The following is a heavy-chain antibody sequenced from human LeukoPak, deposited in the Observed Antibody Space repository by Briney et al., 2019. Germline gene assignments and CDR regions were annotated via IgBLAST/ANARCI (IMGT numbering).Heavy chain of an antibody. J-gene: IGHJ4*02. D-gene: IGHD1-26*01. CDR3: ARDYWEPGLRLYYFDY. CDR2: FSYSGST. V-gene: IGHV4-59*12. Sequence: SETLSLTCTVSGDSIRSYYWSWIRQPPGKGLEWIGFFSYSGSTNYNPSLKSRVTMSVDTSKNQFSLKLSSVTAADTAVYYCARDYWEPGLRLYYFDYWGQGTLVTVSS. CDR1: GDSIRSYY.